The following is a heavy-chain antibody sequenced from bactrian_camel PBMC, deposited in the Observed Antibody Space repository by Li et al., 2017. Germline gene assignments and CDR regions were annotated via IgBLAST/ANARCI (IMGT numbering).Heavy chain of an antibody. D-gene: IGHD4*01. CDR2: LDGYDNAV. CDR1: GYPTTIGPRYPASRYC. V-gene: IGHV3S25*01. Sequence: QLVESGGGSTQAGGSLRLSCTASGYPTTIGPRYPASRYCMAWVRQAQGKERGEIATLDGYDNAVYADSVTGRVTISKDNAKNTVDLHMVSLKPEDTAMYYCASDSACLPAAIATIDSVHTAAQSRSLLLSGARGPRSPSP. J-gene: IGHJ6*01. CDR3: ASDSACLPAAIATIDSVHTAAQSRSLLLS.